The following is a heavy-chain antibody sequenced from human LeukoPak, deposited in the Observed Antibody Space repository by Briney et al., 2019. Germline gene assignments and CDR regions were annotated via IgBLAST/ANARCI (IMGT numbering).Heavy chain of an antibody. V-gene: IGHV3-13*04. CDR1: GFTFSSHD. D-gene: IGHD7-27*01. CDR3: VRGGVWGLSSNWLES. CDR2: FIPAGDR. J-gene: IGHJ5*01. Sequence: GGSLRLSCAASGFTFSSHDMHWVRQAAGKGLEWVSGFIPAGDRYYAESVKGRFTISRENAKSSLYLQINSLRVGDTAVYYCVRGGVWGLSSNWLESWGQGILVTVSS.